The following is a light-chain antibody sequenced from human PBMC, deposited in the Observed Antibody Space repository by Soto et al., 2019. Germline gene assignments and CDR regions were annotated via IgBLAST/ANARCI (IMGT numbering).Light chain of an antibody. CDR1: QSISSY. Sequence: DIQMTQSPSSLSASVGDRVTITCRASQSISSYLNWYQQKPGKAPKLLIYDASNLETGVPSRFSGSGSGTDFTFTISSLQPEDIATYYRQQYDNLPLTFGGGTKVDIK. J-gene: IGKJ4*01. CDR3: QQYDNLPLT. CDR2: DAS. V-gene: IGKV1-33*01.